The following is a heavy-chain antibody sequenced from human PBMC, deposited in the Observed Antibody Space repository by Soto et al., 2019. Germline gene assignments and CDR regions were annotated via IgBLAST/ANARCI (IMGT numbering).Heavy chain of an antibody. CDR1: GGCVISYA. D-gene: IGHD2-15*01. J-gene: IGHJ3*02. CDR3: AREAEYCSGGSCSYNDAFDI. V-gene: IGHV1-69*01. CDR2: IVPIFGTA. Sequence: QVQLVQSGAEVKKPGSSVKVSCKASGGCVISYAISWVRQAPGQGLAWRGGIVPIFGTANYAQKLQGRDTNTADESTSTHYMEVSSLQSEDTAVYYCAREAEYCSGGSCSYNDAFDIWGQGTMVTVSS.